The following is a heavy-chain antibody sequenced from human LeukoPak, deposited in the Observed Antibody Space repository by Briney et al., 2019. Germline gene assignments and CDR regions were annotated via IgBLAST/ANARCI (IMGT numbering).Heavy chain of an antibody. J-gene: IGHJ6*03. Sequence: GGPLRLSCAASGLHLDYYGLHWVRPAPRKGLDWVSRNHWNCGSTGYADFVKGRFTISRDNAQNSLYLQMNSLRVEDTALYYCARDGGWYKRGLDHYYYYMDVWGKGTTVIASS. CDR3: ARDGGWYKRGLDHYYYYMDV. CDR2: NHWNCGST. CDR1: GLHLDYYG. V-gene: IGHV3-20*04. D-gene: IGHD6-19*01.